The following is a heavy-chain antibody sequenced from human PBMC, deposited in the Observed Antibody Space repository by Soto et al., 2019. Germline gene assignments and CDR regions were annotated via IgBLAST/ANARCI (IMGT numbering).Heavy chain of an antibody. Sequence: QIQLVQSGPDVKKPGASVKVSCKASGYTFSTYGLSWVRQAPGQGLEWMGWISGYNGRTNYAQKFRGRVTLTTDTXAXTXXMELRSLRSDDTAMYYCARDNRKELWVEGLNAMDVWGQGTTVTVSS. CDR1: GYTFSTYG. V-gene: IGHV1-18*01. D-gene: IGHD3-10*01. CDR2: ISGYNGRT. CDR3: ARDNRKELWVEGLNAMDV. J-gene: IGHJ6*02.